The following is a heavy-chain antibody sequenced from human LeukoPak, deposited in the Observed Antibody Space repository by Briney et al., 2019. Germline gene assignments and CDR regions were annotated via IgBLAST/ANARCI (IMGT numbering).Heavy chain of an antibody. CDR2: IYYSGST. CDR1: GGSISSYY. J-gene: IGHJ4*02. V-gene: IGHV4-59*08. CDR3: ARHYYYDSSGYYSVS. Sequence: SETLSLTCTVSGGSISSYYWSWIRQPPGKGLEWIGYIYYSGSTNYNPSLKSRVTISVDTSKNQFSLELSSVTAADTAVYYCARHYYYDSSGYYSVSWGQGTLVTVS. D-gene: IGHD3-22*01.